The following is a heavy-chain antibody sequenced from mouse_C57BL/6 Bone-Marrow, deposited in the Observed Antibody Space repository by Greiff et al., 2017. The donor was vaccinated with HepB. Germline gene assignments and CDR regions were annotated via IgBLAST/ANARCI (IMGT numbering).Heavy chain of an antibody. J-gene: IGHJ1*03. D-gene: IGHD1-1*01. V-gene: IGHV5-6*01. CDR3: ARQTTTVVATSHFDV. CDR2: ISSGGSYT. Sequence: EVQLVESGGELVKPGGSLKLSCAASGYTFSSYGMSWVRQTPDKRLEWVATISSGGSYTYYPDRVKGRFTISRDNAKNTLYLQMSSLKSEDTAMYYCARQTTTVVATSHFDVWGTGTTLTVSS. CDR1: GYTFSSYG.